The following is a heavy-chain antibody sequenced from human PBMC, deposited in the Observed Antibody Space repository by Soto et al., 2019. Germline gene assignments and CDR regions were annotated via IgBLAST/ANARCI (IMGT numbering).Heavy chain of an antibody. CDR3: ARDRGSSGWYAGGWFDP. V-gene: IGHV3-21*01. CDR1: GFTFSSYS. J-gene: IGHJ5*02. Sequence: EVQLVESGGGLVKPGGSLRLSCAASGFTFSSYSMNCVRQAPGKGLEWVSCISSSSSNKYYADSVKGRFTISRDNAKNSLYLQMNSLRAEDTAVYYCARDRGSSGWYAGGWFDPWGQGTLVTVSS. D-gene: IGHD6-19*01. CDR2: ISSSSSNK.